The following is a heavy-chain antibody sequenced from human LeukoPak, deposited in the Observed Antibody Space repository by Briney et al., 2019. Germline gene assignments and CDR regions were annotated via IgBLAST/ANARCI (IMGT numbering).Heavy chain of an antibody. V-gene: IGHV3-20*04. J-gene: IGHJ4*02. Sequence: GGSLRLSRAASGFTFDDYGMSWVRQAPGKGLEWVSGINWNGCSTGYADSVKGRFTISRDNAKNSLYLQVNSLRAEDTALYYCARDIRLSGSYLFDYWGQGTLVTVSS. CDR1: GFTFDDYG. CDR2: INWNGCST. CDR3: ARDIRLSGSYLFDY. D-gene: IGHD1-26*01.